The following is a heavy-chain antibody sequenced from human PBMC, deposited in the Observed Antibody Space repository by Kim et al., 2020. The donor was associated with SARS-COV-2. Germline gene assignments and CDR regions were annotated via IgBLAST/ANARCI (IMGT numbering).Heavy chain of an antibody. J-gene: IGHJ3*02. CDR2: ISGSGGST. V-gene: IGHV3-23*01. CDR3: AKDQWGSPGSSPDAFDI. CDR1: GFTFSSYA. D-gene: IGHD6-13*01. Sequence: GGSLRLSCAASGFTFSSYAMSWVRQAPGKGLEWVSAISGSGGSTYYADSVKGRFTISRDNSKNTLYLQMNSLRAEDTAVYYCAKDQWGSPGSSPDAFDIWGQGTMVTVSS.